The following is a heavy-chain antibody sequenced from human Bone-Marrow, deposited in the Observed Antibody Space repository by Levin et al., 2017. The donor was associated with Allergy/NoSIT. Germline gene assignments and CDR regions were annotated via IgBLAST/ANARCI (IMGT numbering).Heavy chain of an antibody. CDR3: ARDRVARTSNAYGAPGHFDS. D-gene: IGHD4-17*01. CDR2: IYYGGDA. V-gene: IGHV4-30-4*01. CDR1: GASISSDDYY. Sequence: SETLSLTCSVSGASISSDDYYWGWIRQSPGTGLECIGFIYYGGDAYYNPSLRSRVTISVDTSKNQFSLKVRSVTAADTAVYYCARDRVARTSNAYGAPGHFDSWGHGTLVTVSS. J-gene: IGHJ4*01.